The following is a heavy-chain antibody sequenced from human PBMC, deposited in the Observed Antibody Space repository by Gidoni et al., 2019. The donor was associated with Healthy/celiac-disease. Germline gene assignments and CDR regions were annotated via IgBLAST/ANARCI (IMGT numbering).Heavy chain of an antibody. V-gene: IGHV3-30*18. CDR2: ISYDGSNK. J-gene: IGHJ4*02. CDR1: GFTFSSYG. CDR3: AKEFQDYGDYPVYFDY. Sequence: QVQLVESGGGVVQPGSSLRLSCAASGFTFSSYGMHWVLQAPGKGLEWVAVISYDGSNKYYADSVKGRFTISRDNYKNTLYLQMNSLRAEDTAVYYCAKEFQDYGDYPVYFDYWGQGTLVTVSS. D-gene: IGHD4-17*01.